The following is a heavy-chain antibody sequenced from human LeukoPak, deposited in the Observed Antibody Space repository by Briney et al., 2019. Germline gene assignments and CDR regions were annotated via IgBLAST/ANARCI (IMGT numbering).Heavy chain of an antibody. CDR1: GFTVSSNY. Sequence: GGSLRLSCAASGFTVSSNYMSWVRQAPGKGLEWVSVIYSGGSTYYADSVKGRFTISRDNAKNSLYLQMNSLRAEDTAVYYCARVARGYSYLNWFDPWGQGTLVTVSS. CDR2: IYSGGST. CDR3: ARVARGYSYLNWFDP. V-gene: IGHV3-53*01. D-gene: IGHD5-18*01. J-gene: IGHJ5*02.